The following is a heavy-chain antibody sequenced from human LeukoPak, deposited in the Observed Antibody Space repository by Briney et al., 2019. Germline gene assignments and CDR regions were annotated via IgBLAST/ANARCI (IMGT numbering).Heavy chain of an antibody. V-gene: IGHV4-30-2*01. CDR3: AGGTGYGIYYFDY. D-gene: IGHD3/OR15-3a*01. CDR2: IYHSGST. Sequence: SETLSLTCAVYGGSFSGYSWSWIRQPPGKGLEWIGYIYHSGSTYYNPSLKSRVTISVDRSKNQFSLKLSSVTAADTAVYYCAGGTGYGIYYFDYWGQGTLVTVSS. J-gene: IGHJ4*02. CDR1: GGSFSGYS.